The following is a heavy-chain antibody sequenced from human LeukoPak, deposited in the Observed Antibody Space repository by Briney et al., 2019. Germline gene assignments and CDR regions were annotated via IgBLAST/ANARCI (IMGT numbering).Heavy chain of an antibody. V-gene: IGHV4-39*01. Sequence: SETLSLTCAVSGDYISSSSYYWGWIRRSPGTGLEWIGDIYHSGRTYYNPSLKSRVAISIDTSKNQFSLRLRSMTAADTAVFYCARRRYYDSTGYFEWGRGTLVTVSS. CDR1: GDYISSSSYY. D-gene: IGHD3-22*01. CDR2: IYHSGRT. J-gene: IGHJ1*01. CDR3: ARRRYYDSTGYFE.